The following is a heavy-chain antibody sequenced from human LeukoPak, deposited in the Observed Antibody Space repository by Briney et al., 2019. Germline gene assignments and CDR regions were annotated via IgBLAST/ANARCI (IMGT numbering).Heavy chain of an antibody. Sequence: GGSLRLSCAPSGLTASSTSMSWVRQAPGKGLGWASVIYSGGDTFYADSVKGRFTISRDKSKNTLYLQMNSLRAEDTAVYYCAAKVELRSNGPYFNSWGQGTLVTVSS. V-gene: IGHV3-53*01. CDR1: GLTASSTS. CDR2: IYSGGDT. J-gene: IGHJ4*02. CDR3: AAKVELRSNGPYFNS. D-gene: IGHD1-7*01.